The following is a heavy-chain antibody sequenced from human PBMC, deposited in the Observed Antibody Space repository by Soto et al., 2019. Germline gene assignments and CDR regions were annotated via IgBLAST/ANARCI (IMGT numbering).Heavy chain of an antibody. J-gene: IGHJ2*01. CDR3: ARESHDILTGPPWVWYLDL. V-gene: IGHV4-34*01. D-gene: IGHD3-9*01. Sequence: QVQLQQWGAGPLRPLETLSLTCGVSGGSFSGYYWAWIRQSPGKGLAWIGEINDRGSINYNPSLKSRVSISVDTSKNHYSLTLRSVTAANTAVYYCARESHDILTGPPWVWYLDLGGRGTLVTVSS. CDR1: GGSFSGYY. CDR2: INDRGSI.